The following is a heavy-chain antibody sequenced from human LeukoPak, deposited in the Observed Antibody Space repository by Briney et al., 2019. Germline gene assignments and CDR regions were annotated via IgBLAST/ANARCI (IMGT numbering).Heavy chain of an antibody. CDR2: ISGSGGST. CDR3: AKGGYCSSTSCYDDYYYGMDV. CDR1: GFTFSSYA. Sequence: GGSLRLSCAASGFTFSSYAMSWVRQAPGKGLEWVSAISGSGGSTYYADSVKGRFTVSRDNSKNTLYLQMNSLRAEDTAVYYCAKGGYCSSTSCYDDYYYGMDVWGKGPRSPSPQ. V-gene: IGHV3-23*01. D-gene: IGHD2-2*01. J-gene: IGHJ6*01.